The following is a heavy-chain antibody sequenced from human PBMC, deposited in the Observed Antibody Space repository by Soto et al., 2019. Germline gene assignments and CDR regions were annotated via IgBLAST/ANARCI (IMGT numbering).Heavy chain of an antibody. Sequence: PWGSLRLSCVASGFSVSSYAMNWVRQAPGKGLEWVSTISGSFGSTYYADSVQGRFTVSRDNSKNTLYLQMNSLRAEDTAVYYWFDPWGQGTLVTVSS. CDR2: ISGSFGST. CDR1: GFSVSSYA. J-gene: IGHJ5*02. CDR3: FDP. V-gene: IGHV3-23*01.